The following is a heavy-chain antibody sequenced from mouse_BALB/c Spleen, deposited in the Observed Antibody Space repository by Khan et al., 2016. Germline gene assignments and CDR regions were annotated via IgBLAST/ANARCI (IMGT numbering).Heavy chain of an antibody. V-gene: IGHV1-15*01. Sequence: QVQLKQSGAELVRPGASVTLSCKASGYTFTDYEMHWVKQTPVHGLEWIGAIDPETGGTAYNQKFKGKASLTADKSSSTAYMELRSLQSEDSAVYYCKRKVIFYGNYHCDGWGQGTALTVSS. CDR3: KRKVIFYGNYHCDG. J-gene: IGHJ2*01. CDR1: GYTFTDYE. D-gene: IGHD2-1*01. CDR2: IDPETGGT.